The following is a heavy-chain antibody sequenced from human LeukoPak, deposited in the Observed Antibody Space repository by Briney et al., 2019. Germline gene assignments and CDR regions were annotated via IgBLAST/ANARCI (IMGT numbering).Heavy chain of an antibody. D-gene: IGHD2-2*01. Sequence: GGSLRLSCVASGFTFNNYAMSWVRQAPGKGLEWVSANGGSGGSKYYADSVKGRFTVSRDNSKNTLYLQMNSLRAEDTAIYYCAKRKDLGYCRSTSCYYYFDYWGQGTLVTVSS. CDR1: GFTFNNYA. CDR3: AKRKDLGYCRSTSCYYYFDY. V-gene: IGHV3-23*01. J-gene: IGHJ4*02. CDR2: NGGSGGSK.